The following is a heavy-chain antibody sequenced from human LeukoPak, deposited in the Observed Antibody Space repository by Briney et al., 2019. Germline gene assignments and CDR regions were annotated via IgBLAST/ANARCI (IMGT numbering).Heavy chain of an antibody. CDR1: GGSVSSYY. D-gene: IGHD6-19*01. V-gene: IGHV4-59*08. J-gene: IGHJ4*02. CDR3: ARGWVYFDS. CDR2: IYYSGST. Sequence: PSETLSLTCTLSGGSVSSYYLSWIRQPPGKGLEWIGYIYYSGSTNYSPSLKSRVTISVDTSKNQFSLKLSSVTAADTAVYYCARGWVYFDSWGQGTLVTVSS.